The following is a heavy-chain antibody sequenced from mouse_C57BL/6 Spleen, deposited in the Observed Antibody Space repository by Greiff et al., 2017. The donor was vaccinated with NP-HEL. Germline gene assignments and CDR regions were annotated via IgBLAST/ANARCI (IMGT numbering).Heavy chain of an antibody. V-gene: IGHV1-55*01. J-gene: IGHJ2*01. Sequence: QVQLQQPGAELVKPGASVKMSCKASGYTFTSYWITWVKQRPGQGLEWIGDIYPGSGSTNYNEKFKSKATLTVDTSSSTAYMQLSSLTSEDSAVYYCARPFLEIITTVVATDYWGQGTTLTVSS. CDR1: GYTFTSYW. CDR3: ARPFLEIITTVVATDY. D-gene: IGHD1-1*01. CDR2: IYPGSGST.